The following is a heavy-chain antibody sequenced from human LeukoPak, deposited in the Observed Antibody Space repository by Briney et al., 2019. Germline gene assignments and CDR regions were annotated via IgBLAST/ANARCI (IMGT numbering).Heavy chain of an antibody. J-gene: IGHJ4*02. Sequence: ASVKVSCXASGYTFTGYYMHWVRRAPGQGLEWMGWINPNSGGTNYAQKFQGRVTMTRDTSISTAYMELSRLRSDDTAVYYCTRQDSGSYYSIDYWGQGTLVTVSS. CDR2: INPNSGGT. CDR3: TRQDSGSYYSIDY. CDR1: GYTFTGYY. D-gene: IGHD1-26*01. V-gene: IGHV1-2*02.